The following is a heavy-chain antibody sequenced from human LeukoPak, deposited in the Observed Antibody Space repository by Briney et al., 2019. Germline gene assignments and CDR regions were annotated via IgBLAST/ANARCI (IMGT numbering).Heavy chain of an antibody. V-gene: IGHV3-48*03. CDR3: ARDSYYGGTQDY. D-gene: IGHD4-23*01. J-gene: IGHJ4*02. CDR2: ISTSGGTI. CDR1: GFVFSSYE. Sequence: GGSLRLSCAASGFVFSSYEMNWVGQAPGKGLEWVSYISTSGGTIYYADSVKGRFTISRDNAKNSLYLQMNSLRAEDTAVYYCARDSYYGGTQDYWGQGTLVTVSS.